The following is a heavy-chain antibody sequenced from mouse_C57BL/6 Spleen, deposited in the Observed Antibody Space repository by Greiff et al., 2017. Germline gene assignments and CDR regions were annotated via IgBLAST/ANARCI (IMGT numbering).Heavy chain of an antibody. J-gene: IGHJ2*01. CDR3: AREDYYGSSEEYYFDY. CDR1: GYTFTSYW. D-gene: IGHD1-1*01. V-gene: IGHV1-55*01. Sequence: QVQLKQPGAELVKPGASVKMSCKASGYTFTSYWITWVKQRPGQGLEWIGDIYPGSGSTNYNEKFKSKATLTVDTSSSTAYMQHRSLTSEDSAVYYCAREDYYGSSEEYYFDYWGQGTTLTVST. CDR2: IYPGSGST.